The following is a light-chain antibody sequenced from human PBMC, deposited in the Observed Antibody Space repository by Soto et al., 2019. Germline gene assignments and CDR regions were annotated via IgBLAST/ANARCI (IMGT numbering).Light chain of an antibody. Sequence: QSALTQPPSASGTPGQRVAISCSGSSSNIGSNAVNWYQQLPGAAPKLLIYKNNLRPSGVPDRFSGSKSGASASLAISGLQSEDESDYYCAAWDDSLKGLVFGGGPKVTVL. CDR3: AAWDDSLKGLV. V-gene: IGLV1-44*01. CDR1: SSNIGSNA. CDR2: KNN. J-gene: IGLJ3*02.